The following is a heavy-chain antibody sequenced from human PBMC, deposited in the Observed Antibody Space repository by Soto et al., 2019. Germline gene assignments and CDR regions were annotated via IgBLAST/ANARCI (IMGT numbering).Heavy chain of an antibody. CDR1: GFTFGDYA. CDR2: IRSKAYGGTT. Sequence: LRLSCTASGFTFGDYAMSWFRQAPGKGLEWVGFIRSKAYGGTTEYAASVKGRFTISRDDSKSIAYLQMNSLKTEDTAVYYCTRDYNYDPTYYYYGMDVCGKGTTVTVSA. D-gene: IGHD3-16*01. J-gene: IGHJ6*04. V-gene: IGHV3-49*03. CDR3: TRDYNYDPTYYYYGMDV.